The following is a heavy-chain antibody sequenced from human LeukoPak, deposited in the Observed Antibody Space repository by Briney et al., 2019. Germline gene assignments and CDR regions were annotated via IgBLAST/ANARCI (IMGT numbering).Heavy chain of an antibody. D-gene: IGHD3-10*01. J-gene: IGHJ4*02. Sequence: GGSLRLSCAASGFTVSSNYMSWVRQAPGKGLEWVAVISYDGSNKYYADSVKGRFTISRDNSKNTLYLQMNSLRAEGTAVYYCAKEILWFGEFYYFDYWGQGTLVTVSS. CDR3: AKEILWFGEFYYFDY. CDR1: GFTVSSNY. V-gene: IGHV3-30*18. CDR2: ISYDGSNK.